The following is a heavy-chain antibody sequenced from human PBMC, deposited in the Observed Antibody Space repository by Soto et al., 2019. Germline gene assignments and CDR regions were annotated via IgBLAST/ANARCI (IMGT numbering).Heavy chain of an antibody. CDR1: GGSISSGGYY. CDR2: IYSSGSA. D-gene: IGHD5-18*01. V-gene: IGHV4-31*03. J-gene: IGHJ4*02. Sequence: SETLSLTCTVSGGSISSGGYYWNWIRQHPGKGLEWIGYIYSSGSAYYNPSLKSRVTISVDTSKNQFSLKLSSVTAADTAVYYCARLIGYSYGYGDYWGQGTLVTVSS. CDR3: ARLIGYSYGYGDY.